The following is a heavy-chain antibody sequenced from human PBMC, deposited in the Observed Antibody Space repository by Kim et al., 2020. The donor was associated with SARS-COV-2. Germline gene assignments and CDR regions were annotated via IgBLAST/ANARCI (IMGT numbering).Heavy chain of an antibody. V-gene: IGHV4-34*01. J-gene: IGHJ4*02. D-gene: IGHD1-1*01. CDR3: ARGQRRALADFLDY. Sequence: NQSLKRRVTISGDTSKNQFSLKLSSVPAADTAVYYCARGQRRALADFLDYWGQGTLVTVSS.